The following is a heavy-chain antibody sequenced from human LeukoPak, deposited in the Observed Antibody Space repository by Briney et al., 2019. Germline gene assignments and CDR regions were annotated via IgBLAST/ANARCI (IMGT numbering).Heavy chain of an antibody. CDR3: AKGHPEGTRPCSSTSCYVYGMDV. D-gene: IGHD2-2*01. Sequence: PGGSLRLSCEASGFTFNKFAMSWVRQAPGKGPEWVSAIGSSGATTFYADSVKGRCTISRDNSKNTVYLEMNSLRAEDTAVYYCAKGHPEGTRPCSSTSCYVYGMDVWGQGTTVTVSS. CDR2: IGSSGATT. V-gene: IGHV3-23*01. J-gene: IGHJ6*02. CDR1: GFTFNKFA.